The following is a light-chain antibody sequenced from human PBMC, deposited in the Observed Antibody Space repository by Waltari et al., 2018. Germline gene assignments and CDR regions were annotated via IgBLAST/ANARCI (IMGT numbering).Light chain of an antibody. V-gene: IGKV3-20*01. CDR3: QQYATSPRT. J-gene: IGKJ1*01. Sequence: DWVPRRPGQSPRLLIYGAYSRATGIPDRFSGSGSGTEFTLTISSLEPEDFGVYYCQQYATSPRTFGQGTKVEGK. CDR2: GAY.